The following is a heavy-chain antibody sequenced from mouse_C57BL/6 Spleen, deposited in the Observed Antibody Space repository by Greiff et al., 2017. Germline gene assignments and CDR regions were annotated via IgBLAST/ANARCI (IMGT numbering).Heavy chain of an antibody. CDR3: TREGSSDYAMDY. J-gene: IGHJ4*01. CDR2: ISSGGDYI. Sequence: DVHLVESGAGLVKPGGSLKLSCAASGFTFSSYAMSWVRQTPEKRLEWVAYISSGGDYIYYADTVKGRFTISRDNARNTLYLQMSSLKSEDTAMYYCTREGSSDYAMDYWGQGTSVTVSS. D-gene: IGHD1-1*01. V-gene: IGHV5-9-1*02. CDR1: GFTFSSYA.